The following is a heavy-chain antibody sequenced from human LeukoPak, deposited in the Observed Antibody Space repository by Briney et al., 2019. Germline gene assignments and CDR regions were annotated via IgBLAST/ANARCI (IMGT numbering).Heavy chain of an antibody. CDR1: GFTFRTSG. CDR3: ARSTYYDILTGPDY. Sequence: GGSLRLSCAASGFTFRTSGMNWVRQAPGKGLEWDSSISSSSSYIYYADSVKGRFTISRDNAKNSLYLQMNSLRAEDTAVYYCARSTYYDILTGPDYWGQGTLVTVSS. D-gene: IGHD3-9*01. CDR2: ISSSSSYI. V-gene: IGHV3-21*01. J-gene: IGHJ4*02.